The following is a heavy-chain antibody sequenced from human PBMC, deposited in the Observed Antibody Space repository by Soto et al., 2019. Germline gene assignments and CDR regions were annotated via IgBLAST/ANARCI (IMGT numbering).Heavy chain of an antibody. V-gene: IGHV3-30-3*01. CDR3: ARDKRELRFLEWSYYFDF. D-gene: IGHD3-3*01. Sequence: QVQLVESGGGVVQPGRSLRLSCAASGFTFSSYAMHWVRQAPGKGLEWVAVISYDGSNKYYADSVKGRFTISRDNSKNTLYSQIKRLRAEDTAVYYCARDKRELRFLEWSYYFDFWGQGTLVSVSS. CDR1: GFTFSSYA. CDR2: ISYDGSNK. J-gene: IGHJ4*02.